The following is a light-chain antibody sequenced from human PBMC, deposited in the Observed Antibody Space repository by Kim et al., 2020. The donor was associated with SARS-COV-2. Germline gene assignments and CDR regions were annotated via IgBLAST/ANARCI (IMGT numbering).Light chain of an antibody. Sequence: ASVGDRGTITCRASQSIKSWLAWYQQKPGKAPKLLIYRASTLESGVPPRFSGSGSETEFTLTISSLQPDDVATYYCQQYDTTSVTFGQGTKVDIK. J-gene: IGKJ1*01. CDR2: RAS. CDR1: QSIKSW. CDR3: QQYDTTSVT. V-gene: IGKV1-5*03.